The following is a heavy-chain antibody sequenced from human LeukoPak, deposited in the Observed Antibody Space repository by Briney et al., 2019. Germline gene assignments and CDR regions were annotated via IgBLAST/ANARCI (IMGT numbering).Heavy chain of an antibody. Sequence: GGSLRLSCAVSGSTISASFMHCIRQAPGEGLVWVSRINSDGTSTTYADSVRGRFTISRDNAKNMLYLQMNSLRAEDTAIYYCLMYTNGWNWGQGALVTVSS. D-gene: IGHD6-19*01. V-gene: IGHV3-74*01. J-gene: IGHJ4*02. CDR3: LMYTNGWN. CDR2: INSDGTST. CDR1: GSTISASF.